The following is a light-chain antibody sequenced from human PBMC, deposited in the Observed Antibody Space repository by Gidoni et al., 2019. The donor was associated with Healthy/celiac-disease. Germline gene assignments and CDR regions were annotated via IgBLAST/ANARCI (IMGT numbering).Light chain of an antibody. Sequence: SYELTQPPSVSVSPGQPARITCSGDALPKQYAYWYQQKPGQAPVLVIYKDSERPSGTPARFSGSSSGTTVTLTISGVQAEDEADYYCQSADSSGTYHWVFGGGTKLTVL. V-gene: IGLV3-25*03. CDR2: KDS. J-gene: IGLJ3*02. CDR3: QSADSSGTYHWV. CDR1: ALPKQY.